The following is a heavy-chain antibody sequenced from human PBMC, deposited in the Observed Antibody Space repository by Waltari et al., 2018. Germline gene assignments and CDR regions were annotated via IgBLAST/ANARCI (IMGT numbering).Heavy chain of an antibody. J-gene: IGHJ6*03. CDR2: ISSSSSYI. Sequence: EVQLVESGGGLVKPGGSLRLSCAASGFTFSSYSMNWVRQAPGKGLEWVSSISSSSSYIYYADSVKGRFTISRDNAKNSLYLQMNSLRAEDTAVYDCARARYGSGSYYMDVWGKGTTVTVSS. CDR3: ARARYGSGSYYMDV. D-gene: IGHD3-10*01. CDR1: GFTFSSYS. V-gene: IGHV3-21*01.